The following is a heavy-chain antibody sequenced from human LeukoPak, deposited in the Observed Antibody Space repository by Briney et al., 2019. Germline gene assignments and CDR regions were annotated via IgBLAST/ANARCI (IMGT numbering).Heavy chain of an antibody. Sequence: KTGGSLRLSCAASGSTFSSYSMKWVRQAPGKGLEWVSSISSSSSYIYYADSVKGRFTISRDNAKNSLYLQMNSLRAEDTAVYYCARDYAAGFDPWGQGTLVTVSS. V-gene: IGHV3-21*01. CDR1: GSTFSSYS. J-gene: IGHJ5*02. CDR3: ARDYAAGFDP. D-gene: IGHD6-13*01. CDR2: ISSSSSYI.